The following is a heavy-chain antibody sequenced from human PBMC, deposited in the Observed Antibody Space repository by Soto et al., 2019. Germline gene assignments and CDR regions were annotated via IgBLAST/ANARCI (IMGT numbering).Heavy chain of an antibody. CDR1: GGTFSSYT. Sequence: QVQLVQSGAEVKKPGSSVKVSCKASGGTFSSYTISWVRQAPGQGLEWMGRIIPILGITNYAQKFQGRVTTPAEKSTSTAYMGLSSVRSEDTAVYYCASPNPQGGSGFLCDYWGQGTLVTVSS. J-gene: IGHJ4*02. D-gene: IGHD2-21*01. CDR3: ASPNPQGGSGFLCDY. CDR2: IIPILGIT. V-gene: IGHV1-69*02.